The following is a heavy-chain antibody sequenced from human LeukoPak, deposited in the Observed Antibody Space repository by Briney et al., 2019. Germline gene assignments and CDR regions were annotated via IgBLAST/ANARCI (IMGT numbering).Heavy chain of an antibody. J-gene: IGHJ4*02. D-gene: IGHD6-13*01. CDR1: GFTFSSYS. CDR3: ARDTRGRIAAAGSFDY. Sequence: GGSLRLSCAASGFTFSSYSMNWVRQAPGKGLEWISYISSSSSTIYYADSVKGRFTISRDNAKNSLYLQMNSLRVEDTAVFFCARDTRGRIAAAGSFDYWGQGTLVTVSS. V-gene: IGHV3-48*01. CDR2: ISSSSSTI.